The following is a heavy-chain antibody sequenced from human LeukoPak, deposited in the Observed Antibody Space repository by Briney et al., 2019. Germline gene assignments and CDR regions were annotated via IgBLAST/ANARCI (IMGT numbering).Heavy chain of an antibody. CDR1: GDSISSYY. Sequence: SETLSLTCTVSGDSISSYYWSWIRQPPGKGLEWIGYIYYSGSTKYNPSLKSRVTISVDTSKNQFTLKLSSVTAADTAVYYCASRAYYDSSGLDYWGQGILVTVSS. D-gene: IGHD3-22*01. V-gene: IGHV4-59*08. CDR3: ASRAYYDSSGLDY. CDR2: IYYSGST. J-gene: IGHJ4*02.